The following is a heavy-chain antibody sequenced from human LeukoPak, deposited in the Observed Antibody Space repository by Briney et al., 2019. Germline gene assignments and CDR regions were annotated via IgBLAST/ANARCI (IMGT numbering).Heavy chain of an antibody. CDR2: IYTSGST. CDR3: ARELDSGSYYLYYYYYMDV. CDR1: GGSISSGSCY. Sequence: SETLSLTCTVSGGSISSGSCYWSWIRQPAGKGLEWIGRIYTSGSTNYNPSLKSRVTISVDTSKNQFSLKLSSVTAADTAVYYCARELDSGSYYLYYYYYMDVWGKGTTVTVSS. J-gene: IGHJ6*03. V-gene: IGHV4-61*02. D-gene: IGHD1-26*01.